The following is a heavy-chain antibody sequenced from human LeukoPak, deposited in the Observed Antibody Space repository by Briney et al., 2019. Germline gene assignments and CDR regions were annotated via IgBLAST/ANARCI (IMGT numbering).Heavy chain of an antibody. D-gene: IGHD6-13*01. CDR2: IYFGDSHT. CDR1: GNRFTSYW. CDR3: STSAGSSSSWEFDY. Sequence: GESLKISCKGSGNRFTSYWIGWVRQMPGKGLEWMGIIYFGDSHTRYSPSFQGQVTILADKSISTAYLQWSSLKASDTAIYYCSTSAGSSSSWEFDYWGQGTLVTVSS. J-gene: IGHJ4*02. V-gene: IGHV5-51*01.